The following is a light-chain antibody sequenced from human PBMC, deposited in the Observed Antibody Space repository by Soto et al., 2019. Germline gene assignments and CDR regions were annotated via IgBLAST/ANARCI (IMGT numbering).Light chain of an antibody. CDR2: DIS. CDR1: QRVSSY. Sequence: DIVLTQFPATLSLSPGERATLSCRASQRVSSYLAWYQWKPGQAPRLLIYDISNRATGIPARFIGSGSGTDFTLTITSLEPEDSAVDYCQQRSAWPPYTFGQGTKFEIK. J-gene: IGKJ2*01. V-gene: IGKV3-11*01. CDR3: QQRSAWPPYT.